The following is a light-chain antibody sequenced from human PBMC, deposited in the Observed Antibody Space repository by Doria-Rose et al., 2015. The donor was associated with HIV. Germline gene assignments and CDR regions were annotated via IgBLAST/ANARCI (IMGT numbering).Light chain of an antibody. CDR2: KAS. CDR1: QSISAW. Sequence: DIRMTQSPSTLSASVGDRVTITCRASQSISAWLAWYQQKPGKAPKLLIYKASSLESGVPSRFSGSGSATEFTLAISSLQPDDFATYYCQQYNSYPWTFGQGTKV. CDR3: QQYNSYPWT. V-gene: IGKV1-5*03. J-gene: IGKJ1*01.